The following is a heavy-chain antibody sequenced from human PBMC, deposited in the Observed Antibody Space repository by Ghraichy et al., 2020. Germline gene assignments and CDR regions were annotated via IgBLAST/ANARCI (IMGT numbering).Heavy chain of an antibody. D-gene: IGHD5-18*01. Sequence: GGSLRLSCAASGFTFSSYSMNWVRQAPGKGLEWVSYISSSSTIYYADSVKGRFTISRDNAKNSLYLQMNSLRDEDTAVYYCARGYSYGGWGQGTLVTVSS. CDR3: ARGYSYGG. CDR2: ISSSSTI. V-gene: IGHV3-48*02. CDR1: GFTFSSYS. J-gene: IGHJ4*02.